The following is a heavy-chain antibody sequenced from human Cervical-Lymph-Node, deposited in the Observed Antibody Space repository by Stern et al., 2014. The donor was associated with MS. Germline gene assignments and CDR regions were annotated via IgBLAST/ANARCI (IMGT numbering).Heavy chain of an antibody. V-gene: IGHV1-69*01. CDR2: IISIFGTA. CDR1: GGTFSSYA. Sequence: VHLVESGAEVKKPGSSVKVSCKASGGTFSSYAISWVRQAPGQGLEWMGGIISIFGTANYAQKFQGRVTITADESTSTAYMELSSLRSEDTAVYYCAREATAGELLRGFDYWGQGTLVTVSS. CDR3: AREATAGELLRGFDY. D-gene: IGHD1-26*01. J-gene: IGHJ4*02.